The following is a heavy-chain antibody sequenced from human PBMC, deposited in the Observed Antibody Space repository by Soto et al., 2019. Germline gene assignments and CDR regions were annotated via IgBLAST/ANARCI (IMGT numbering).Heavy chain of an antibody. CDR2: IIPVFGTS. Sequence: QVQLVQSGAEVKKPGSSVKVSCKASGDTFSSYAFTWVRQAPGQGLEWMGGIIPVFGTSDYAQKFQGRVSLTAHEFTTKAYMALSSLRSDDTAMYYCARIHCSTGSCYPSMIYYYYPMDVWGQGTTVTVSS. CDR3: ARIHCSTGSCYPSMIYYYYPMDV. D-gene: IGHD2-2*01. CDR1: GDTFSSYA. V-gene: IGHV1-69*01. J-gene: IGHJ6*02.